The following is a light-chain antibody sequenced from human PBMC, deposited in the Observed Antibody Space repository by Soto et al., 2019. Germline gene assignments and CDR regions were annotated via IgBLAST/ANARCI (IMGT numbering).Light chain of an antibody. V-gene: IGLV2-8*01. CDR2: DVS. CDR1: SSDVGGYNY. Sequence: QSALTQPPSASGSPGQSVTISCTGTSSDVGGYNYVSWYQQHPGKAPKLMIYDVSKRPSGVPDRFPGSKSGNTASLTVSGLQAEDEADYYCSSYAGNHIVFGTGTKLTVL. CDR3: SSYAGNHIV. J-gene: IGLJ1*01.